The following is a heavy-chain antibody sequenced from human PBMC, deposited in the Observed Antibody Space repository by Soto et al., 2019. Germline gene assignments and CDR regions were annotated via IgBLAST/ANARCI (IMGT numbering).Heavy chain of an antibody. Sequence: GGSLRLSCVASGFTFTSYWMSWVRQAPGKGLEWVANIKGDGSEKKYVDSVKGRFTISRDNAHNSVSLQMNSLRAEDTALYYCGRDEVRNGVGVWGQGTTVTVSS. J-gene: IGHJ6*02. CDR3: GRDEVRNGVGV. CDR2: IKGDGSEK. CDR1: GFTFTSYW. V-gene: IGHV3-7*01.